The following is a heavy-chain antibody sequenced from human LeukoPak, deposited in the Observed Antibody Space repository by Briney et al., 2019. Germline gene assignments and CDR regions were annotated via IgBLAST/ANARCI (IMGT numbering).Heavy chain of an antibody. D-gene: IGHD3-16*01. V-gene: IGHV1-69-2*01. CDR3: ASRSDHGGDY. CDR2: VDPEDGET. J-gene: IGHJ4*02. Sequence: ASVKVSCKVSGCTFTDYYMRWVQQAPGKGLEWMGLVDPEDGETIYAEKFQGRVTITADTSTDTAYMELSSLRSEDTAVYYCASRSDHGGDYWGQGTLVTVSS. CDR1: GCTFTDYY.